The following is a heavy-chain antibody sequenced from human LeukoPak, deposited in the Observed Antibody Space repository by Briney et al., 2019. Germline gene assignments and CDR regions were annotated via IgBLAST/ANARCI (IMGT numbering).Heavy chain of an antibody. Sequence: ASVKVSCKASGYTFTSYYMHWVRQAPRQGLEWMGIINPSGGSTSYAQKFQGRVTMTRDTSTSTVYMELSSLRSEDTAVYYCARLWFGELLDYWGQGTLVTVSS. V-gene: IGHV1-46*01. CDR1: GYTFTSYY. CDR3: ARLWFGELLDY. CDR2: INPSGGST. D-gene: IGHD3-10*01. J-gene: IGHJ4*02.